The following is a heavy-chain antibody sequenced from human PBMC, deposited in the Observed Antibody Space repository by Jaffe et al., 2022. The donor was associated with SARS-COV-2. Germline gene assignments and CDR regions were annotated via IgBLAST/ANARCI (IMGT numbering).Heavy chain of an antibody. CDR2: IYYSGST. J-gene: IGHJ5*02. Sequence: QVQLQESGPGLVKPSETLSLTCTVSGGSISSYYWSWIRQPPGKGLEWIGYIYYSGSTNYNPSLKSRVTISVDTSKNQFSLKLSSVTAADTAVYYCARNIAAADLNFDPWGQGTLVTVSS. CDR3: ARNIAAADLNFDP. CDR1: GGSISSYY. D-gene: IGHD6-13*01. V-gene: IGHV4-59*01.